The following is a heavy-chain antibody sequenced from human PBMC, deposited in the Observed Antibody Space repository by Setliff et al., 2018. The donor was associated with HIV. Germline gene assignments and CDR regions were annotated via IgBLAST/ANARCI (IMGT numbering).Heavy chain of an antibody. CDR2: TNTYTGNP. J-gene: IGHJ6*02. Sequence: GASVKVSCKASGYTFTSYGMNWVRQAPGQGLEWMGWTNTYTGNPTYAQDFTGRFVFSLDTSVSTAYLQICSLKAEDTAVYYCARAYPTTYYYGMDVWGQGTTVTVSS. CDR3: ARAYPTTYYYGMDV. V-gene: IGHV7-4-1*01. CDR1: GYTFTSYG.